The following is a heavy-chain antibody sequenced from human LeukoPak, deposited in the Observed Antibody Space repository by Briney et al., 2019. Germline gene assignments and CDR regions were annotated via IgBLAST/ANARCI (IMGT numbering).Heavy chain of an antibody. J-gene: IGHJ4*02. CDR1: GFTFSGSA. D-gene: IGHD6-13*01. V-gene: IGHV3-73*01. CDR3: TRFGNSSSL. Sequence: GGSLRLSCAASGFTFSGSAMHWVRQASGKGLEWVGRIRSKANSYATAYAASVKGRFTISRDDSKNTAYLQMNSLKTEDTAVYYCTRFGNSSSLWGQGTLVTVSS. CDR2: IRSKANSYAT.